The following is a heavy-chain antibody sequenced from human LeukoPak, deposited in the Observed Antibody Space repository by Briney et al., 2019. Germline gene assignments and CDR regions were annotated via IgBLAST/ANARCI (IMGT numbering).Heavy chain of an antibody. J-gene: IGHJ3*02. CDR3: AREGSGSYGPFSI. Sequence: ASVTLSCKAAGYSFTGYYMHWVRQAPGQGLEWMGSINPDRAGTNYAQKSQGRVTMTSDTSISTAYMALSRLRSDDTAVYYCAREGSGSYGPFSIWGQGTMVTVS. D-gene: IGHD1-26*01. CDR2: INPDRAGT. V-gene: IGHV1-2*02. CDR1: GYSFTGYY.